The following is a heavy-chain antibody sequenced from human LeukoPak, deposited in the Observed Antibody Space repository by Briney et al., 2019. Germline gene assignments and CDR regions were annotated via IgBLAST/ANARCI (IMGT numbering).Heavy chain of an antibody. V-gene: IGHV3-23*01. CDR2: SDSVGNT. D-gene: IGHD6-13*01. J-gene: IGHJ4*02. CDR1: GFTFSSYD. CDR3: AKDMLAGTTPRTDF. Sequence: GESLRLSCAASGFTFSSYDMTWVRQVPGKGLEWVSTSDSVGNTFYADSVKGRFTISRDNSKNTLYLQMNSLRAEDTAVYYCAKDMLAGTTPRTDFWGQGTLVTVSS.